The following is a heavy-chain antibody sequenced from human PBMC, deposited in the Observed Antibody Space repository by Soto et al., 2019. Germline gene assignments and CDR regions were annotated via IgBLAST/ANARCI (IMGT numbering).Heavy chain of an antibody. D-gene: IGHD4-17*01. V-gene: IGHV4-59*02. CDR1: GGSVRSYY. CDR2: IYYSGST. CDR3: ARLGTTVTSKWFDP. J-gene: IGHJ5*02. Sequence: QVQLQESGPGLVKPSETLSLTCTVSGGSVRSYYWGWIRQPPGKGLECICYIYYSGSTNYNPSLKSRVTISVDTSKNQLSLNLSSVTAADTAVYYCARLGTTVTSKWFDPWGQGTLVTVSA.